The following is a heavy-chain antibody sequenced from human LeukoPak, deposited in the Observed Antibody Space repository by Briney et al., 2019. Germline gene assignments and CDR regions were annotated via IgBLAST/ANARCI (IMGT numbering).Heavy chain of an antibody. J-gene: IGHJ4*02. V-gene: IGHV1-18*01. Sequence: EASVKVSCKTSGYTFTSYGISWVRQAPGQGLERMGWISGNNGNTNYAQKLQGRITMTIDKSTSTADMELRSLRFDDTVVYYCARGGDYFDNWGQGTLVTVSS. CDR1: GYTFTSYG. CDR3: ARGGDYFDN. CDR2: ISGNNGNT. D-gene: IGHD3-16*01.